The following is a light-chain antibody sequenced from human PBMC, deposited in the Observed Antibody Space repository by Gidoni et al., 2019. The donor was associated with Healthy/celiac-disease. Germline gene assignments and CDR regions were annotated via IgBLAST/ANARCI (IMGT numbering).Light chain of an antibody. J-gene: IGKJ3*01. CDR1: QGISSA. CDR2: DAS. Sequence: AIQLPQSPSSLSASVGDRVTITCRASQGISSALAWYQQKPGKAPKLLIDDASSLESGVPSRFSGSGSGTDVTLTISSLQPEDVATYYCQQFNNYPFTFGPGTKVDIK. V-gene: IGKV1D-13*01. CDR3: QQFNNYPFT.